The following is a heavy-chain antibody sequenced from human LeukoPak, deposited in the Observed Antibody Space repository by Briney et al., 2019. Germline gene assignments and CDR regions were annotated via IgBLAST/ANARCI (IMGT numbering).Heavy chain of an antibody. CDR2: ISGSGGST. CDR3: AKVQQDFGELLRVDY. D-gene: IGHD3-10*01. Sequence: QAGGSLRLSCAASGFTFSSYGMSWVRQAPGKGLEWVSAISGSGGSTYYADSVKGRFTISRDNSKNTLYLQMNSLRAEDMAVYYCAKVQQDFGELLRVDYWGQGTLVTVSS. J-gene: IGHJ4*02. V-gene: IGHV3-23*01. CDR1: GFTFSSYG.